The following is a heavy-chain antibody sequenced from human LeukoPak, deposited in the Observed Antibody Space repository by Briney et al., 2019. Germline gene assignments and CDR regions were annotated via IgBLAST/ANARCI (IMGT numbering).Heavy chain of an antibody. J-gene: IGHJ4*02. CDR1: GGSITNTNYY. V-gene: IGHV4-39*07. CDR2: VYHSGIT. CDR3: AREWQYQFDY. D-gene: IGHD4-11*01. Sequence: SETLSLTCTVSGGSITNTNYYWAWLRQPPGGGLEWLGSVYHSGITYYTPSLKSRVSISVDTSKNQFSLKVTSVTAADTAVYYCAREWQYQFDYWGEGSLVTVSS.